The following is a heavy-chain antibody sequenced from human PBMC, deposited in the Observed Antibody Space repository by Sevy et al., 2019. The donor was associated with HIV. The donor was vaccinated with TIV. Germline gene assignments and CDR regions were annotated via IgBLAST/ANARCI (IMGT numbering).Heavy chain of an antibody. CDR2: IYPGDSHT. V-gene: IGHV5-51*01. J-gene: IGHJ4*02. CDR1: GYSFTSYW. Sequence: GESLKISCKGSGYSFTSYWIGWVRQMPGKGLEWLGIIYPGDSHTRYSPSFQGQVTISADKSISTAYLRWSSLKASDTAMYFCERGTTVTRIDYWGQGSLVTVSS. CDR3: ERGTTVTRIDY. D-gene: IGHD4-17*01.